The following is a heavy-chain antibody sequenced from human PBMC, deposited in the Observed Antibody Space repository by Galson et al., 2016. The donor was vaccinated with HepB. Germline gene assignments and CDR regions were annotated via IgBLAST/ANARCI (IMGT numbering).Heavy chain of an antibody. V-gene: IGHV6-1*01. CDR1: GDSVSSNSG. D-gene: IGHD3-9*01. J-gene: IGHJ4*02. Sequence: CAISGDSVSSNSGWNWIRQSPSRGLEWLGRTYYRSKWYSDYAVSVKSRITISPDTSKNQFSLHLNSVTPEDTAVYYCARDAIVWYYFDSWGQGTLVTVSS. CDR2: TYYRSKWYS. CDR3: ARDAIVWYYFDS.